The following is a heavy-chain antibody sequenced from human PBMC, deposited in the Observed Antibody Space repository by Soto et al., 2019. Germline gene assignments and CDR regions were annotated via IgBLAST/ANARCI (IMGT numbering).Heavy chain of an antibody. Sequence: GSSVKVSCKASGYTFSDYYIHWVRQAPGQGLEWMGWINPNSGGTKYAPKFQGGVTMTRDTSITTAYMELSRLRSGDTAVYYCASFPTVTPQPYSYYYGMDVRGQGTTVTVAS. J-gene: IGHJ6*02. CDR2: INPNSGGT. V-gene: IGHV1-2*02. CDR1: GYTFSDYY. D-gene: IGHD4-17*01. CDR3: ASFPTVTPQPYSYYYGMDV.